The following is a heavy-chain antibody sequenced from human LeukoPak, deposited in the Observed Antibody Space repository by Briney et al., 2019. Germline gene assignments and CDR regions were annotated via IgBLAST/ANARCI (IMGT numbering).Heavy chain of an antibody. CDR2: IYYSGST. D-gene: IGHD3-10*01. V-gene: IGHV4-34*01. Sequence: SETLSLTCAVYGGSFSGYYWSWIRQPPGKGLGWIGSIYYSGSTYYNPSLKSRVTISVDTSKNQFSLKLSSVTAADTAVYYCARDLGGAYGSGSYSPFDYWGQGTLVTVSS. J-gene: IGHJ4*02. CDR1: GGSFSGYY. CDR3: ARDLGGAYGSGSYSPFDY.